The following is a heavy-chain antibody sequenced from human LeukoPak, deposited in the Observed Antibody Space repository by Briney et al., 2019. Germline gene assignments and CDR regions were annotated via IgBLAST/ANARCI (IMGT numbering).Heavy chain of an antibody. CDR1: GFTFSDYW. CDR3: ATGVLTTVTTAFDP. D-gene: IGHD4-17*01. Sequence: PGGSLRLSCAASGFTFSDYWMHWVRHTPGKGLVWVSRISSNGRSTSYADSVTGRFTISRDNAENTLYLQMNGLRAEDTAVYYCATGVLTTVTTAFDPWGQGTLVTASS. CDR2: ISSNGRST. J-gene: IGHJ5*02. V-gene: IGHV3-74*01.